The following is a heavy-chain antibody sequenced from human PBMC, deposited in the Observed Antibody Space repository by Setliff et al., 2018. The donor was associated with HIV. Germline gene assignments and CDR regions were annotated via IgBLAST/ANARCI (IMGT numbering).Heavy chain of an antibody. Sequence: LSLTCTVSGDSISGYFWSWIRQPPGKGLEWIGFIYYSGSTVYNPSLKSRVTISVDTSKNQFSLELTSLTAADTAVYYCARGRDYFGPWGQGTLVTVSS. CDR3: ARGRDYFGP. CDR2: IYYSGST. V-gene: IGHV4-59*01. CDR1: GDSISGYF. J-gene: IGHJ4*02.